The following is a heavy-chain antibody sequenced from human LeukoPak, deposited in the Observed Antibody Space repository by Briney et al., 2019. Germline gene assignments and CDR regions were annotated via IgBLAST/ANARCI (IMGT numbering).Heavy chain of an antibody. CDR1: GFTFSSYG. Sequence: PGGSLRLSCAASGFTFSSYGMSWVRQAPGKGLEWVSAISGSGGSTYYADSVKGRFTISRDNAKNPLYLQMNSLRAEDTAVYYCARDRMDTAMVVGAFDIWGQGTMVTVSS. D-gene: IGHD5-18*01. V-gene: IGHV3-23*01. CDR2: ISGSGGST. J-gene: IGHJ3*02. CDR3: ARDRMDTAMVVGAFDI.